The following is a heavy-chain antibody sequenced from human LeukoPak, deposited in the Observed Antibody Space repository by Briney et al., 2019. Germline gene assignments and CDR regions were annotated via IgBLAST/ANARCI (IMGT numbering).Heavy chain of an antibody. Sequence: ASVKVSCKASGYTFTSYAMNWVRQAPGQGLEWMGWINTNTGNPTYAQGFTGRFVFSLDTSVSTAYLQISSLKAEDTAVYYCARDSLLWLADQPNWFDPWGQGTLVTVSS. V-gene: IGHV7-4-1*02. CDR3: ARDSLLWLADQPNWFDP. J-gene: IGHJ5*02. CDR2: INTNTGNP. D-gene: IGHD3-16*01. CDR1: GYTFTSYA.